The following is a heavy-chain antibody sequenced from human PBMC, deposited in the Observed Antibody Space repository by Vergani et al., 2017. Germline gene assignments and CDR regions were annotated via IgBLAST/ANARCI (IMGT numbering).Heavy chain of an antibody. CDR1: GFALNRHA. CDR3: AQCANRVPRLPVY. CDR2: ISATGDENT. V-gene: IGHV3-23*04. J-gene: IGHJ4*02. D-gene: IGHD1-14*01. Sequence: VQLVESGGGVVQPGTSLRLSCVVSGFALNRHAMYWVRQAPGKGLEWVSGISATGDENTDYADSVKGRFTISRDNSKSTLFLQMNGLTSEDTAIYYCAQCANRVPRLPVYWGQGALVAVSS.